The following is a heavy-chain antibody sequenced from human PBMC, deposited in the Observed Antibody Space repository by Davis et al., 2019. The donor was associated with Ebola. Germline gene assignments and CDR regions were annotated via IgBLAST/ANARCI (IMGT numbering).Heavy chain of an antibody. CDR2: ISSSSSYI. CDR1: GFTFSNNA. D-gene: IGHD3-16*01. Sequence: GKSLKISCVASGFTFSNNAMSWVRQAPGKGLEWVSFISSSSSYIYYADSVKGRFTISRDNAKNSLYLQMNSLRAEDTAVYYCARGLGVWGSEDAFDIWGQGTMVTVSS. CDR3: ARGLGVWGSEDAFDI. V-gene: IGHV3-21*01. J-gene: IGHJ3*02.